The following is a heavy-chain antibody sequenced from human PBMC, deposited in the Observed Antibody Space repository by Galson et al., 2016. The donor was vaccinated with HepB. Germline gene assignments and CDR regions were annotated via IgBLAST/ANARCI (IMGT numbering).Heavy chain of an antibody. CDR2: IIPIFDTT. V-gene: IGHV1-69*08. Sequence: SVKVSCKAPGDTFSTYTINWVRQAPGQGLEWMGRIIPIFDTTNYAQKFQDRVTITADKSTSTAYMELSSLRSEDTAVYYCAREGEGYCSSNSCYNWFDSWGQGTLVTVSS. D-gene: IGHD2-2*01. J-gene: IGHJ5*01. CDR3: AREGEGYCSSNSCYNWFDS. CDR1: GDTFSTYT.